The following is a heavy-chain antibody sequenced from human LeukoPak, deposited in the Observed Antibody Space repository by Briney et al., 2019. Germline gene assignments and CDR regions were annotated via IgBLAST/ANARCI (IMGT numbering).Heavy chain of an antibody. CDR2: ISYDGSNK. CDR3: AKGLAAAGLISAFDM. Sequence: GRSLRLSCAASGFTFSSYGMHWVRQAPGKGLEWVAVISYDGSNKYYADSVKGRFTISRDNSKNTLYVQMNSLRAEDTAVYYCAKGLAAAGLISAFDMWGQGTMVIVSS. J-gene: IGHJ3*02. CDR1: GFTFSSYG. D-gene: IGHD6-13*01. V-gene: IGHV3-30*18.